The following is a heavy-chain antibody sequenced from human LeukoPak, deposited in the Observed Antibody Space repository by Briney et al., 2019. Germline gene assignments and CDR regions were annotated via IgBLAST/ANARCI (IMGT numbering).Heavy chain of an antibody. Sequence: GSLRLSCAASGFTSSDYYMSWIRRAPGKGLEWVSYISSSGSTIYYADSVKGRFTISRDNAKNSLYLQMNSLRAEDTAVYYCARALWEGVYYYYGMDVWGQGTTVTVSS. J-gene: IGHJ6*02. CDR1: GFTSSDYY. CDR3: ARALWEGVYYYYGMDV. V-gene: IGHV3-11*01. D-gene: IGHD1-26*01. CDR2: ISSSGSTI.